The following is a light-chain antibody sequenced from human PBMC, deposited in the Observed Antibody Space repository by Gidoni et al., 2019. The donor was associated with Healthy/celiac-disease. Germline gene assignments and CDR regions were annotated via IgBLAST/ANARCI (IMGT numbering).Light chain of an antibody. CDR1: SLRSYY. CDR2: GKN. CDR3: NSQDSNSSLLV. V-gene: IGLV3-19*01. J-gene: IGLJ2*01. Sequence: SSELTQPPAVSVSSGQTASITCPGDSLRSYYASWYQQKPGQAPVLVIYGKNNRPSGIPVRVSGSSSRNATTVTITRAQAEDMADDYCNSQDSNSSLLVFGGGTKLTVL.